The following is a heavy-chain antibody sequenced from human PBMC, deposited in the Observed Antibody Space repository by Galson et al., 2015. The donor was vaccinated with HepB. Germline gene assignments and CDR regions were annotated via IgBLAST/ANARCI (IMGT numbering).Heavy chain of an antibody. J-gene: IGHJ6*02. Sequence: SLRLSCAASGFTFSSYSMNWVRQAPGKGLEWVSSISSSSSYIYYADSVKGRFTISRDNAKNSLYLQMNSLRAEDTAVYYCASHLAHIDSSGYYIYYYYGMDVWGQGTTVTVSS. CDR2: ISSSSSYI. CDR3: ASHLAHIDSSGYYIYYYYGMDV. D-gene: IGHD3-22*01. CDR1: GFTFSSYS. V-gene: IGHV3-21*01.